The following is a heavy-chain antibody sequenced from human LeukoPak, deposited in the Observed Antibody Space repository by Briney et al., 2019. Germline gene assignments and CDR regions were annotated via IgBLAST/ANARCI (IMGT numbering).Heavy chain of an antibody. CDR2: FSLDTDRI. J-gene: IGHJ6*02. V-gene: IGHV3-9*01. CDR1: GLTLDYYA. CDR3: GKAITPGGMDV. D-gene: IGHD5-24*01. Sequence: PGGSLRLSCVASGLTLDYYAMHWVRDAPGKGLEWVAGFSLDTDRINYADSVKGRFTVSRDNAKNSLYLQMNSLGPEATAVYYCGKAITPGGMDVWGQGTTVTVSS.